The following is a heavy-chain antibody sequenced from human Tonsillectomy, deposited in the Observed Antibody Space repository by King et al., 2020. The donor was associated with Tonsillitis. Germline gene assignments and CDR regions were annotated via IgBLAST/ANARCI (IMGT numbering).Heavy chain of an antibody. J-gene: IGHJ3*02. D-gene: IGHD6-19*01. CDR3: ARSIAVADPYAAFDI. CDR2: ISYSGNT. V-gene: IGHV4-59*01. CDR1: GGSISSYY. Sequence: QLQESGPGLVKPSETLSLTCTVSGGSISSYYWSWIRQPPGKGLEWICYISYSGNTNYNPSLKSRLTISADTSKNQFSRKLSSVTAVDTSMYFCARSIAVADPYAAFDIWGHGTMVTVSS.